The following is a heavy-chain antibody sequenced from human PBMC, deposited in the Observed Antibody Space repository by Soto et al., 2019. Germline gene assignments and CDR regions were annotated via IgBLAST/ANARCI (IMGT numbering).Heavy chain of an antibody. CDR3: ARAPYVTPNGLYFDL. V-gene: IGHV4-59*01. J-gene: IGHJ2*01. D-gene: IGHD3-10*02. Sequence: QVQLQESGPGLVKPSETLSLTCTVSGGSIHSYSWSWIRQPPGKGLEWTGYIYYSGSTNYNPSIKSRVTISVETSTNQFSLKLSSATAADTAVYYCARAPYVTPNGLYFDLWGRGTLVTVSS. CDR1: GGSIHSYS. CDR2: IYYSGST.